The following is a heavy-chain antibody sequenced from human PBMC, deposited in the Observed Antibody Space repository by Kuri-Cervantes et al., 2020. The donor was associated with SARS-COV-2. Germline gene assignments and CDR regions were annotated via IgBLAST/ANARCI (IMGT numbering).Heavy chain of an antibody. CDR2: ISSSYI. D-gene: IGHD2-15*01. J-gene: IGHJ5*02. CDR3: ARDERYCSGGSCYSEAGNWFDP. CDR1: GFTFSSYT. V-gene: IGHV3-21*05. Sequence: GESLKISCAASGFTFSSYTMNWVRQAPGKGLEWVSYISSSYIYYADSVKGRFTISRDNAKNSLYLQMNSLRAEDTAVYYCARDERYCSGGSCYSEAGNWFDPWGQGTLVTVSS.